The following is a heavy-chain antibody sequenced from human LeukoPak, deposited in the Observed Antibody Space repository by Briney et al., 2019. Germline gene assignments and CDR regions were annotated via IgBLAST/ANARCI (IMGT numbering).Heavy chain of an antibody. CDR2: ISGSGSNT. Sequence: GGSLRLSCAASGFTFSSYAMHWVRQAPDKGLEWVSAISGSGSNTYYADSVKGRFTISRDNSKNTLYLQMTSLRDEDTAVYYCARDMNYYDSGNTKPFDPWGQGTLVTVSS. D-gene: IGHD3-10*01. CDR3: ARDMNYYDSGNTKPFDP. J-gene: IGHJ5*02. V-gene: IGHV3-23*01. CDR1: GFTFSSYA.